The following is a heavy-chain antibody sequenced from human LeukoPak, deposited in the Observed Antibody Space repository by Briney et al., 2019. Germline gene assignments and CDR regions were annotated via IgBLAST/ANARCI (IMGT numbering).Heavy chain of an antibody. J-gene: IGHJ4*02. Sequence: GGPLRLPCAASGLPLWRFRGIGVPEPRGGGLQWVANINQDGSEKHYVASVKGRFTISRDNAENSLYLQMTSLRAEDTAVYYCASGGHLDYWGQGALVTVAS. CDR2: INQDGSEK. D-gene: IGHD3-16*01. CDR1: GLPLWRFR. V-gene: IGHV3-7*03. CDR3: ASGGHLDY.